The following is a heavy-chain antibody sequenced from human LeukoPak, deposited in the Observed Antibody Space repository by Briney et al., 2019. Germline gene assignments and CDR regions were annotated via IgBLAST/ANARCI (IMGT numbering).Heavy chain of an antibody. CDR3: TRLGIAPRDFDY. V-gene: IGHV3-72*01. CDR2: SRDKGSRYTT. J-gene: IGHJ4*02. D-gene: IGHD6-6*01. Sequence: GGSLRLSCAASGFTFSDHYIDWVRQAPGKGVEWVGRSRDKGSRYTTAYAASVRGRFTISRDDSKNSLYLQMNSLKIEDTAVYYCTRLGIAPRDFDYWGQGTLVTVSS. CDR1: GFTFSDHY.